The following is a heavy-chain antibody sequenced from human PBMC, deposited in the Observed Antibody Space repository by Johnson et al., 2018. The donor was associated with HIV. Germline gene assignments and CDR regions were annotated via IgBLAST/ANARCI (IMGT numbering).Heavy chain of an antibody. D-gene: IGHD2-21*02. Sequence: QVQLVESGGGVVQPGRSLRLSCAASGFTFSSYAMHWVRQAPGKGLEWVAVISYDGSNKYYADSVKGRFTISRDNSKNTLFLQMNSLRPEDTAVYYCTRGGWKVVTSIFAFDIWGQGTMVTVS. CDR3: TRGGWKVVTSIFAFDI. CDR1: GFTFSSYA. V-gene: IGHV3-30-3*01. CDR2: ISYDGSNK. J-gene: IGHJ3*02.